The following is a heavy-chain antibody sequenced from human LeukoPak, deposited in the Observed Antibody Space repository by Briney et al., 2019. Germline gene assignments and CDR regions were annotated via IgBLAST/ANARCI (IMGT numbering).Heavy chain of an antibody. CDR1: GLSVRDAW. CDR2: IKGKTAGGTT. V-gene: IGHV3-15*01. Sequence: GGSLRLSCAGSGLSVRDAWMSWVRQAPGKGLEWVGRIKGKTAGGTTDYAASVKGRFTISRDDSKNTLYLQMNSLKTEDTSVYYCTGPPDWGQGTLVTVSS. J-gene: IGHJ4*02. CDR3: TGPPD.